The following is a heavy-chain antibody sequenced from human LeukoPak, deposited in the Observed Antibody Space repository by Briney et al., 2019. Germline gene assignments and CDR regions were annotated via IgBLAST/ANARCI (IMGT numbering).Heavy chain of an antibody. J-gene: IGHJ4*02. V-gene: IGHV3-48*01. Sequence: QPGGSLRLSCAASGFTFSSYSMNWVRQAPGKGLEWVSYISYSSSTIHYADSVKGRFTISRDNSKNTVYLQMISLRAEDTAVYYCAKLSGSYFEYWGQGTLVTVSS. D-gene: IGHD1-26*01. CDR3: AKLSGSYFEY. CDR2: ISYSSSTI. CDR1: GFTFSSYS.